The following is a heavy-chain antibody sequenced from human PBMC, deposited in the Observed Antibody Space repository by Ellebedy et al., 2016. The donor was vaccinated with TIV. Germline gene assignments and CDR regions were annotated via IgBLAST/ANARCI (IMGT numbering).Heavy chain of an antibody. D-gene: IGHD4-11*01. CDR1: GFTVATNH. Sequence: GESLKISCAVSGFTVATNHMSWVRQAPGKGLEWVSDIYSDGSTYYHDSVKGRFTISRDNSKNTLYLQMNSLTAEDTAVYYCARGPVPTWAFDCWGQGTLVTVSS. CDR3: ARGPVPTWAFDC. J-gene: IGHJ4*02. V-gene: IGHV3-66*01. CDR2: IYSDGST.